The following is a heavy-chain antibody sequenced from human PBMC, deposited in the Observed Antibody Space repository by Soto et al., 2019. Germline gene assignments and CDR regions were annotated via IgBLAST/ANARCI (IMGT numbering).Heavy chain of an antibody. D-gene: IGHD5-12*01. CDR1: GAPISGFY. V-gene: IGHV4-59*01. J-gene: IGHJ5*02. CDR2: IYYSGST. CDR3: ARRRDGYTRVWFDP. Sequence: PSETLSLTCSVSGAPISGFYWSWIRQSPGKGLEWIGHIYYSGSTNYNPSLKSRVSISLNTSKNQFSLNLSSVTAADTAVYYCARRRDGYTRVWFDPWGQGTLVTVSS.